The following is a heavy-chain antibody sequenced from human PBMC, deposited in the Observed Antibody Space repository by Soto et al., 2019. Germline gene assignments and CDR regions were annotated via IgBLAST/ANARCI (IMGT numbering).Heavy chain of an antibody. Sequence: QVQLVESGGGVVQPGRSLRLSCAASGFTFSSYGMHWVRQAPGKGLEWVAVIWYDGSNKYYADSVKGRFTISRDNSKNTLYLQMNSLRAEDTAVYYCAREGSVVVTAAENYYFDYWGQGTLVTVSS. J-gene: IGHJ4*02. CDR2: IWYDGSNK. V-gene: IGHV3-33*01. CDR3: AREGSVVVTAAENYYFDY. CDR1: GFTFSSYG. D-gene: IGHD2-2*01.